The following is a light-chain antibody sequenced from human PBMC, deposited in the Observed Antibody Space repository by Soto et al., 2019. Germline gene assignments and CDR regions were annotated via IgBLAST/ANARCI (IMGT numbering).Light chain of an antibody. CDR3: QQSYNAPRT. Sequence: DIPMTQSPSSLSVSVGDRVTITCRASQSISTHLNWYQHKPGKAPNLLIHAASNLQTGVPSRFSGSGSGTDFTLTISSLQPEDFATYYCQQSYNAPRTFGQGTRVEIK. J-gene: IGKJ4*01. V-gene: IGKV1-39*01. CDR2: AAS. CDR1: QSISTH.